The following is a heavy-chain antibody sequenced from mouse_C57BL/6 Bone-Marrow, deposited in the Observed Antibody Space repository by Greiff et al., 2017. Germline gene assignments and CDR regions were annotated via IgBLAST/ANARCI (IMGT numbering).Heavy chain of an antibody. CDR3: ARRWLRRRFAY. D-gene: IGHD2-2*01. J-gene: IGHJ3*01. CDR1: GYTFTSYW. Sequence: VKLKQPGAELVKPGASVKLSCKASGYTFTSYWMHWVKQRPGQGLEWIGMIHPNSGSTKYNEKFKSKATLTVDKSSSTAYMQLSSLTSEDSAVYYCARRWLRRRFAYWGQGTLVTVSA. CDR2: IHPNSGST. V-gene: IGHV1-64*01.